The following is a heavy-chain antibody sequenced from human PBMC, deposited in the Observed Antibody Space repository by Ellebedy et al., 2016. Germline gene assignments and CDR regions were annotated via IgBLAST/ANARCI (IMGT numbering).Heavy chain of an antibody. Sequence: TLSLTXTVSGGSVGGFTYYWSWIRRHPGMSLVWIGSIYYSGTTYYNPSLRSRVTMSIDASPNQFSLKLDSVTPEDTAVYYCARAGGSGSYHRNWLDSWGQGTLVTVSS. CDR2: IYYSGTT. CDR3: ARAGGSGSYHRNWLDS. J-gene: IGHJ5*01. CDR1: GGSVGGFTYY. D-gene: IGHD3-10*01. V-gene: IGHV4-31*03.